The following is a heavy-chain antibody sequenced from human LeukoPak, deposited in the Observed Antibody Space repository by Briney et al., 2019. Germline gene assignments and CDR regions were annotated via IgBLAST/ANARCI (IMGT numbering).Heavy chain of an antibody. Sequence: GGSLRLSCAASGFTFSSYWMHWVRQAPGKGLVWVSRINSDGSSTSYADSVKGRFTISRDNAKNTLYLQMNSLRAEDTAVYYCAREGGNYYDSSGYYYGVVAFDIWGQGTMVTVSS. CDR1: GFTFSSYW. D-gene: IGHD3-22*01. J-gene: IGHJ3*02. CDR3: AREGGNYYDSSGYYYGVVAFDI. V-gene: IGHV3-74*01. CDR2: INSDGSST.